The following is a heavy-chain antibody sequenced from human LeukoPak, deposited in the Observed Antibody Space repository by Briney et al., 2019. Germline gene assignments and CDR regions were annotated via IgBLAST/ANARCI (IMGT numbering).Heavy chain of an antibody. D-gene: IGHD3-10*01. CDR3: ARAPITMVRGEDAFDI. CDR1: GYTFTSYY. CDR2: INPSGGST. V-gene: IGHV1-46*01. J-gene: IGHJ3*02. Sequence: ASVKVSCKASGYTFTSYYMHWVRQAPGQGLEWMGIINPSGGSTSYAQKFQGRVTMTRDTSTSTVYMELSSLRSEDTAVYYCARAPITMVRGEDAFDIWGQGTMVTVSS.